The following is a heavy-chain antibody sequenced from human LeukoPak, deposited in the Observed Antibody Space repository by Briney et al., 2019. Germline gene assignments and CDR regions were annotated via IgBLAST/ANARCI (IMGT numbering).Heavy chain of an antibody. CDR1: GFTFSSYG. Sequence: PGGSLRLSCAASGFTFSSYGMHWVRQAPGKGLEWVAVISYDGSNKYYADSVKGRFTISRDNSKNTLYLQMNSLRAEDTAVYYCAKSDFLNWFDPWGQGTLVTVAS. J-gene: IGHJ5*02. CDR2: ISYDGSNK. CDR3: AKSDFLNWFDP. D-gene: IGHD3-3*01. V-gene: IGHV3-30*18.